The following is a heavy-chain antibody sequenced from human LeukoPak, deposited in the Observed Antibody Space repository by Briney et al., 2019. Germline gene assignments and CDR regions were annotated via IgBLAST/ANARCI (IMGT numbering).Heavy chain of an antibody. J-gene: IGHJ6*03. CDR3: ARGWYGGSYYYMDV. CDR2: IYYSGST. CDR1: GGSINSYY. V-gene: IGHV4-59*01. Sequence: PSETLSLTCTVSGGSINSYYWNWIRQPPGKGLEWIGYIYYSGSTNYNPSLKSRVTISADSSKNQLSLRLSSVTPADTAMYYCARGWYGGSYYYMDVWGKGTTVTVSS. D-gene: IGHD2-15*01.